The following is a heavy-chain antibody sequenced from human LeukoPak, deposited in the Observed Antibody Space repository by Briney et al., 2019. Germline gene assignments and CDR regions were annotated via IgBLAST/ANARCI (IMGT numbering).Heavy chain of an antibody. D-gene: IGHD7-27*01. J-gene: IGHJ4*02. CDR2: ISSSSSYL. Sequence: PGGSLRLACAASGFSFSSYSMNWVRQAPGKGLEWASSISSSSSYLYYADSVKGRFTISRDNAKNSLYLQMNSLRAEDTAVYYCASNDGDDYWGQGTLVTVSS. CDR3: ASNDGDDY. V-gene: IGHV3-21*01. CDR1: GFSFSSYS.